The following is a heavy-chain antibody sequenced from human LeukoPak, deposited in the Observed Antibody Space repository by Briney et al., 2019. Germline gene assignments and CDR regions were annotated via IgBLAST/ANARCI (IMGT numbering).Heavy chain of an antibody. D-gene: IGHD4-17*01. J-gene: IGHJ4*02. CDR3: ATTVTTRYYFDY. CDR1: GGSISSSSYY. Sequence: SETLSLTCTVSGGSISSSSYYWGWVRQPPGKELAWIGTISYSGSTYYNPSLKSRVTISVDTSENQFSLKLSSVTAADTAVYYCATTVTTRYYFDYWGQGTLVTVSS. CDR2: ISYSGST. V-gene: IGHV4-39*01.